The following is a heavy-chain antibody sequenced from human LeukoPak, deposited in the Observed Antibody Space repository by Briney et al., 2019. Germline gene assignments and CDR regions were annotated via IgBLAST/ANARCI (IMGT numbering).Heavy chain of an antibody. CDR2: ISAYNGNT. J-gene: IGHJ4*02. CDR1: GYTFTSYG. V-gene: IGHV1-18*04. D-gene: IGHD3-16*02. Sequence: ASVKVSCKASGYTFTSYGISWVRQAPGQGLEWMGWISAYNGNTNYARKLQGRVTMTTDTSTSTAYMELRSLRSDDTAVYYCARDFRLGELSLYEYYFDYWGQGTLVTVSS. CDR3: ARDFRLGELSLYEYYFDY.